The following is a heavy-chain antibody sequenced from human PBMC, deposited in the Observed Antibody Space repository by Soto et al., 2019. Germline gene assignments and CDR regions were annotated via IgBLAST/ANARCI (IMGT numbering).Heavy chain of an antibody. CDR2: IYYSGNT. V-gene: IGHV4-30-4*01. CDR3: ARHNYGSGSTYFDS. D-gene: IGHD3-10*01. CDR1: GGSISSGDYY. Sequence: SETLSLTCTVSGGSISSGDYYWSWIRQPPGKGLEWIGYIYYSGNTYYNPSLKSRVTISVDTSKNHFSLKLSSVTAADTAVYYCARHNYGSGSTYFDSWGQGTRVTVSS. J-gene: IGHJ4*02.